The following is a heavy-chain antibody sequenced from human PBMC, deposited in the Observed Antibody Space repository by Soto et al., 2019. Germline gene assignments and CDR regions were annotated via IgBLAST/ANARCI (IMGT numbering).Heavy chain of an antibody. CDR3: ARASDLQWLPLYNWFDP. CDR1: AGSFSGHC. Sequence: SETLSLTCADSAGSFSGHCCRWIRQPPEMGLEWIGETNHSGSTNYTPSLKSRVTISVATSKNQFSLKLSSVTAADTAVYYCARASDLQWLPLYNWFDPWGQGTLVTVSS. J-gene: IGHJ5*02. D-gene: IGHD6-19*01. V-gene: IGHV4-34*01. CDR2: TNHSGST.